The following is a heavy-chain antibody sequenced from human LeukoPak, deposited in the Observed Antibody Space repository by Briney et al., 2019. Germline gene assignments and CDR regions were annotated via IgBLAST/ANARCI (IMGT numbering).Heavy chain of an antibody. CDR3: ARGVEPLAANTLAY. V-gene: IGHV3-53*01. CDR2: LYSDGNT. CDR1: GLTVITND. J-gene: IGHJ4*02. Sequence: GGSLRLSCAAAGLTVITNDMTWVRQAPGKGLEWVSVLYSDGNTKYADSVQGRFTISRDNSKNTLYLEMNSLSPDDTAVYYCARGVEPLAANTLAYWGQGTLVTVSS. D-gene: IGHD1-14*01.